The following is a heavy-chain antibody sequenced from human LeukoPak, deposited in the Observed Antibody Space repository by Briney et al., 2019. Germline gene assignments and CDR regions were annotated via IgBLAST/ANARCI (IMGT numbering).Heavy chain of an antibody. J-gene: IGHJ3*02. CDR1: GGSISSGGYY. CDR2: IYYSGST. CDR3: ARPLWGSYNNAFDI. Sequence: SETLSLTCTVSGGSISSGGYYWSWIRQPPGKGLEWIGYIYYSGSTNYNPSLKSRVTISVDTSKNQFSLKLSSVTAADTAVYYCARPLWGSYNNAFDIWGQGTMVTVSS. V-gene: IGHV4-61*08. D-gene: IGHD1-26*01.